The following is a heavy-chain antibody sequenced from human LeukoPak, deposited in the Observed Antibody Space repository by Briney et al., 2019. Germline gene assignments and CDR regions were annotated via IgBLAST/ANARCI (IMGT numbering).Heavy chain of an antibody. CDR1: GFTFDKHG. CDR2: ISDSGGGT. CDR3: AKDSWSFHDAFDI. Sequence: PGGSLRLSCAASGFTFDKHGMSWVRQGPGKGLEWVAGISDSGGGTYYADSVKGRFTISRDNPKNELYLQMNSLRAEDTAVYYCAKDSWSFHDAFDIWGQGTMVTVSS. J-gene: IGHJ3*02. V-gene: IGHV3-23*01. D-gene: IGHD2-21*01.